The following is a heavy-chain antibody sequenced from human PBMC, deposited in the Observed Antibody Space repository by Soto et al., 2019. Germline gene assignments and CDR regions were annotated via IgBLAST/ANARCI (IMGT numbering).Heavy chain of an antibody. CDR2: IIPIFGTA. Sequence: QVQLVQSGAEVKKPGSSVKVSCKASGGTFSSYAIIWVRQAPGQGLEWMGGIIPIFGTANYAQKFQGRVTITADESTSTAYMELSSLRSEDTAVYYCARGKVVVVAAIDGMDVWGQGTTVTVSS. CDR3: ARGKVVVVAAIDGMDV. J-gene: IGHJ6*02. D-gene: IGHD2-15*01. V-gene: IGHV1-69*12. CDR1: GGTFSSYA.